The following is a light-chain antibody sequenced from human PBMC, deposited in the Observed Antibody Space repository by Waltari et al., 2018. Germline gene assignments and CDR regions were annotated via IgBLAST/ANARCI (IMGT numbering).Light chain of an antibody. V-gene: IGKV4-1*01. CDR2: WAS. CDR3: QQYYTSPRT. J-gene: IGKJ1*01. Sequence: DIVMTQSLSSLAASMGGRATINCNSSHSVLYSSNNRNYLGWYQHKPGQPPKLLIYWASTRESGVPDRFSGSGSGTDFTLTISSLQAEDVAVYYCQQYYTSPRTFGQGTKVEIK. CDR1: HSVLYSSNNRNY.